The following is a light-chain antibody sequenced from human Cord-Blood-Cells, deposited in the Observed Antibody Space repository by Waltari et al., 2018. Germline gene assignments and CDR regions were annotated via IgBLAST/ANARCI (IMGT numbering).Light chain of an antibody. CDR1: RSYVGGYNY. CDR2: AVS. Sequence: QSALTQPASVSGPPGQSITISCTGTRSYVGGYNYVSWYQQHPGKAPKLMIYAVSNRPSGVSDRFAGSKSGNTASLTISGLQAEDEADYYCSSYTSSSTLVVFGGGTKLTVL. CDR3: SSYTSSSTLVV. J-gene: IGLJ2*01. V-gene: IGLV2-14*01.